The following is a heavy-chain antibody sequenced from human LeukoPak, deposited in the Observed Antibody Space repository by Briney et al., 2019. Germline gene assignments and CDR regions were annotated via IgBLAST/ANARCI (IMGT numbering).Heavy chain of an antibody. V-gene: IGHV4-39*01. CDR1: GASINNFNYY. Sequence: SETLSLTCTVSGASINNFNYYWGRVRQPPGKGLEWIGSINYSGATYYNASLKSRVTISVDTSENQLSLQVNSVTAADTAVYYCARNQSYGLFDYWGQGTLVTVSS. CDR2: INYSGAT. D-gene: IGHD5-18*01. J-gene: IGHJ4*02. CDR3: ARNQSYGLFDY.